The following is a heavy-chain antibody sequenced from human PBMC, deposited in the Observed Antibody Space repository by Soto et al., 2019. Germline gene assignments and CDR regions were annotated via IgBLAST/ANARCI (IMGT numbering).Heavy chain of an antibody. D-gene: IGHD3-10*01. V-gene: IGHV1-69*13. CDR1: GGTFSSYA. Sequence: EASVKVSCKACGGTFSSYAISWVRQAPGQGLEWMGGIIPIFGTANYAQKFQGRVTITADESTSTAYMELSSLRSEDTAVYYCARGLWFGANYYYYGMDVWGQGTTVTVSS. CDR3: ARGLWFGANYYYYGMDV. J-gene: IGHJ6*02. CDR2: IIPIFGTA.